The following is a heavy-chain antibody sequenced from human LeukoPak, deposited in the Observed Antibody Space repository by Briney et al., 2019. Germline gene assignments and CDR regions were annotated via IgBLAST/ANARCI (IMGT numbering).Heavy chain of an antibody. D-gene: IGHD3-16*01. J-gene: IGHJ4*02. CDR1: GYTFTNYG. Sequence: ASVKVSCKASGYTFTNYGISWVRQAPEQGLECMGWISAYNGNTNYAQRFQGRVTMTTDTSTSTAYMELRSLRSDDTAVYYCARVRDYGGIGEDYWGQGTLVTVSS. V-gene: IGHV1-18*01. CDR2: ISAYNGNT. CDR3: ARVRDYGGIGEDY.